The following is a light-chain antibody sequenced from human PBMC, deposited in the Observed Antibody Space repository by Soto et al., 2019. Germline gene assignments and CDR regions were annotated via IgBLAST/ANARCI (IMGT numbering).Light chain of an antibody. J-gene: IGKJ1*01. V-gene: IGKV3D-15*01. CDR3: QQYNNRPQT. Sequence: EIVLTQSPDTLPVSPGERATLSCRASQSVGKYLVWYQQKPGQAPRLLIYDASNRATGIPARFSGSGSGTEFTLTISSLQSEDFAVYYCQQYNNRPQTFGQGTKVDIK. CDR2: DAS. CDR1: QSVGKY.